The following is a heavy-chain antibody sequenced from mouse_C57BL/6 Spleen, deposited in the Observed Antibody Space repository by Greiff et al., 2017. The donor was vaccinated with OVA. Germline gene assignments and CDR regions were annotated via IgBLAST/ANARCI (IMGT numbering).Heavy chain of an antibody. CDR1: GYTFTSYW. CDR3: AREGVRGYYFDD. J-gene: IGHJ2*01. V-gene: IGHV1-52*01. D-gene: IGHD2-2*01. Sequence: VQLQQPGAELVRPGSSVKLSCKASGYTFTSYWMHWVKQRPIQGLEWIGNIDPSDSETHYNQKFKDKATLTVDKSSSTAYMQLSSLTSEDSAVYYCAREGVRGYYFDDWGQGTTLTVSS. CDR2: IDPSDSET.